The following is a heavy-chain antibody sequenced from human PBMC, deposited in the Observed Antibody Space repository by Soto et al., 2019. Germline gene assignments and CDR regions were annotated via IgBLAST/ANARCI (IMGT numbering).Heavy chain of an antibody. D-gene: IGHD3-3*01. CDR1: GYTFSNYD. Sequence: GASVKVSCKASGYTFSNYDVNWVRQATGQGLEWMGWMNPDSGDTGYAQKFQGRVTMTTNTSINTAYMELNSLRSEDTAMYYCTREAYDRRYFDLWGRGTLVTVS. CDR3: TREAYDRRYFDL. J-gene: IGHJ2*01. V-gene: IGHV1-8*01. CDR2: MNPDSGDT.